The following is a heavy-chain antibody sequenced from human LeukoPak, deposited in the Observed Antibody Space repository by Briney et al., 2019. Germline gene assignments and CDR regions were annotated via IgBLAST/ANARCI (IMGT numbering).Heavy chain of an antibody. CDR3: ARGRGYCSSSSCYDFDH. J-gene: IGHJ4*02. V-gene: IGHV5-51*01. CDR2: IYPGDSET. D-gene: IGHD2-2*01. Sequence: GESLKISCTGSGYIFTNYWIAWVRQMPGKGLEWMGIIYPGDSETTYSPSFQGQVTISADKSITTTNLQWSSLKASDTAMYYCARGRGYCSSSSCYDFDHWGQGTLVTVPS. CDR1: GYIFTNYW.